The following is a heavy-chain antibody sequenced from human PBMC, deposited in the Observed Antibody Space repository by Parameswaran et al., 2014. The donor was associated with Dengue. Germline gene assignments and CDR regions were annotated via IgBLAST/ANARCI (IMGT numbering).Heavy chain of an antibody. J-gene: IGHJ4*02. V-gene: IGHV1-46*01. Sequence: WVRQARGQGLEWMGIINPSGGSTSYAQKFQGRVTMTRDTSTSTVYMELSSLRSEDTAVYYCAREGGYSYGYFDYWGQGTLVTVSS. CDR2: INPSGGST. D-gene: IGHD5-18*01. CDR3: AREGGYSYGYFDY.